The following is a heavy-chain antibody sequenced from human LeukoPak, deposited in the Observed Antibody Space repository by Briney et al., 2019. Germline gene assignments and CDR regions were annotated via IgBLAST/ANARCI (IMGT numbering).Heavy chain of an antibody. V-gene: IGHV3-7*01. CDR2: IKGDGSVH. CDR1: GFSFSTSW. D-gene: IGHD3-22*01. Sequence: GGSLRLSCVASGFSFSTSWMNWVREAPGGGLEWVANIKGDGSVHSYADSVKGRFTISRDNSENTLFLQMKSLRAEDTAVYYCTREGYYAFDIWGQGTMVTVSS. CDR3: TREGYYAFDI. J-gene: IGHJ3*02.